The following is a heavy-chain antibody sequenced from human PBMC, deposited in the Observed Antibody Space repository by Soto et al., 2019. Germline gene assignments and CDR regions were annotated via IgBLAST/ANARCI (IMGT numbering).Heavy chain of an antibody. CDR2: IYSGGST. D-gene: IGHD4-17*01. J-gene: IGHJ3*02. CDR1: GFTVSSNY. Sequence: PGGSLGLSCAASGFTVSSNYMSWVRQAPGKGLEWVSVIYSGGSTYYADSVKGRFTISRDNSKNTLYLQMNSLRAEDTAVYYCAGHDYGDYEGAFDIWGQGTMVTVSS. CDR3: AGHDYGDYEGAFDI. V-gene: IGHV3-66*04.